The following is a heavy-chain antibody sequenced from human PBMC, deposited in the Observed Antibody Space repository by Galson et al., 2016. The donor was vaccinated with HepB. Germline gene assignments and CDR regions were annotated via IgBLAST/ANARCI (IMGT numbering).Heavy chain of an antibody. CDR3: ARDATPTTGTYGYYYGIDV. Sequence: SLRLSCAASGFSFNEFGIHWVHQAPGKGLEWVALIGYDGSEKYYADSVKGRFTISRDNSKNTVYLQMNSLRADNTAVYYCARDATPTTGTYGYYYGIDVWGQGTTVTVSS. V-gene: IGHV3-33*01. D-gene: IGHD1-1*01. J-gene: IGHJ6*02. CDR1: GFSFNEFG. CDR2: IGYDGSEK.